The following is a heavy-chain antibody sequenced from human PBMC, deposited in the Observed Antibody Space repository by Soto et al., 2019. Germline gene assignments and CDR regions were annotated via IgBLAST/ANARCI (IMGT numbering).Heavy chain of an antibody. J-gene: IGHJ6*02. Sequence: SETLSLTCTVSGGFISDYYWPWIRQIPGKGLEYIGYNYYRGSTNYNPSLKSRVTISVDMSKKQFSLKLNSVTAADTAVYYCATGVRFFDWLFPSMDVWGQGTTVTVSS. D-gene: IGHD3-9*01. CDR1: GGFISDYY. CDR2: NYYRGST. CDR3: ATGVRFFDWLFPSMDV. V-gene: IGHV4-59*08.